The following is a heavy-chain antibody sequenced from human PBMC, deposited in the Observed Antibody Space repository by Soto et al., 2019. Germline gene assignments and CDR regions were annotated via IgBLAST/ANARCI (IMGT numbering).Heavy chain of an antibody. CDR3: PVWYWGRYYYYYYGMDV. V-gene: IGHV3-23*01. D-gene: IGHD7-27*01. J-gene: IGHJ6*02. Sequence: PGGSLRLSCAASGLTFSNYAVTWVRQAPGKGLEWVSAIDLSGSGTYYADSVKGRFTISRDNSKNTVFLQMNSLRVEDTAVYCCPVWYWGRYYYYYYGMDVCGQGTTVTVS. CDR2: IDLSGSGT. CDR1: GLTFSNYA.